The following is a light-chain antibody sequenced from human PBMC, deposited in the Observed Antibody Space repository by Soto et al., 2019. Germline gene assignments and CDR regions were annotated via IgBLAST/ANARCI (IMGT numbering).Light chain of an antibody. CDR2: SND. CDR3: ATWDDSLNVV. Sequence: QSVLTQSPSASGTPGQRVSISCSGSTSNIGTNTVSWYQHVPGTAPKLLIYSNDQRPSAVPGRFSGSKSGTSASLAISGHQYDDEADYYCATWDDSLNVVFGGGTKLTVL. V-gene: IGLV1-44*01. J-gene: IGLJ2*01. CDR1: TSNIGTNT.